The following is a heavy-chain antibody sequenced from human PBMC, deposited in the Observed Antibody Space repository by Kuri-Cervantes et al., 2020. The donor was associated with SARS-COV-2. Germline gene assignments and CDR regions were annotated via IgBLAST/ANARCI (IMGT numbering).Heavy chain of an antibody. CDR1: GYSFTNYW. CDR2: IYPGDSNT. CDR3: ARSDIFDL. Sequence: GESLKISCKGSGYSFTNYWIGWVRQMPGKGLEWLGIIYPGDSNTRYSPSFLGQATISADKSIQTAFLHWNSLKASDTAMYYCARSDIFDLWGQGTLVTVSS. D-gene: IGHD3-9*01. J-gene: IGHJ5*02. V-gene: IGHV5-51*01.